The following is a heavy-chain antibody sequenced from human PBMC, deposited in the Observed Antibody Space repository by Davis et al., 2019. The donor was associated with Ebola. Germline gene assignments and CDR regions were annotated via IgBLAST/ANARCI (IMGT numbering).Heavy chain of an antibody. J-gene: IGHJ4*02. V-gene: IGHV3-15*01. CDR3: TTEPDTSGFYFLCL. D-gene: IGHD3-22*01. CDR1: GFTFSNAW. CDR2: IKSKSDGGAT. Sequence: PGGSLRLSCAASGFTFSNAWMRWVRQAPGKGLEWVGRIKSKSDGGATEYAAPVKGRFTISKDDSKSTLYLQMNSLKPENTAVYYCTTEPDTSGFYFLCLWGQGTLVTVSS.